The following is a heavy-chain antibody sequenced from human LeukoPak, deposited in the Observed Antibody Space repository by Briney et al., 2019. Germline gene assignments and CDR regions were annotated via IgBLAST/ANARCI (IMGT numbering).Heavy chain of an antibody. J-gene: IGHJ4*02. D-gene: IGHD2-2*03. Sequence: GGSLRLSCGGSGFTFSSHGMNWVRQAPGKGLEWVSGVSPSGGTTYYADAVRGRFTVSRDNSKNTMYLQMNNLRAEDTALYYCAKDSGWILFDSWGQGTLVTVSS. CDR3: AKDSGWILFDS. V-gene: IGHV3-23*01. CDR1: GFTFSSHG. CDR2: VSPSGGTT.